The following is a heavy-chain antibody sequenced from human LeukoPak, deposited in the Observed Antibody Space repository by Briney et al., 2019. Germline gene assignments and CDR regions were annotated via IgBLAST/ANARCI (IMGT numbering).Heavy chain of an antibody. J-gene: IGHJ4*02. Sequence: ASVKVSCKASGYTFTDYYMHWVRQAPGQGFEWMGWSNPNDGDTNYAQKFQGRVTMTRDTSISTAHMEVSRLRSDDTAVYYCARANFLYCSSTTCLFDYWGQGTLVTVSS. V-gene: IGHV1-2*02. D-gene: IGHD2-2*01. CDR1: GYTFTDYY. CDR2: SNPNDGDT. CDR3: ARANFLYCSSTTCLFDY.